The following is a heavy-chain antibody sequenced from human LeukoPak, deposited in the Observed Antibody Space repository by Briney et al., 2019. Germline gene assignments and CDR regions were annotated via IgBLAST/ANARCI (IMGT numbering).Heavy chain of an antibody. CDR2: IYYSGST. Sequence: SETLSLTCTVSGGSISSYYWSWIRQPPGKGLEWIGYIYYSGSTNYNPSLKSRVTISVDTSKNQFSLKLSSVTAADTAVYYCARDGSGIVVVPAAAFDIWGQGTMVTVSS. J-gene: IGHJ3*02. CDR3: ARDGSGIVVVPAAAFDI. D-gene: IGHD2-2*01. CDR1: GGSISSYY. V-gene: IGHV4-59*12.